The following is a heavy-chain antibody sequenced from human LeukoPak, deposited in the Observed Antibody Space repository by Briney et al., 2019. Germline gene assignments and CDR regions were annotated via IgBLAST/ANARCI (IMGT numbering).Heavy chain of an antibody. CDR2: IIPILGIA. J-gene: IGHJ6*02. V-gene: IGHV1-69*04. CDR3: IAQEPNYYYYGMDV. CDR1: VGTFSSYA. Sequence: SVTVSCKGSVGTFSSYAISWVRQAPGQGLEWVGRIIPILGIANYAHKCQGRVTITADKSTSTAYMELSSLRSADTAVYYCIAQEPNYYYYGMDVWGQGTTVTVSS. D-gene: IGHD1-14*01.